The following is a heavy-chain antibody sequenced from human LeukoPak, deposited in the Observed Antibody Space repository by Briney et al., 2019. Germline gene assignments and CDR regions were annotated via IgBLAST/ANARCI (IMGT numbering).Heavy chain of an antibody. D-gene: IGHD3-10*01. CDR1: GGSFSGYY. Sequence: SETQSLTCAVYGGSFSGYYWSWIRQPPGKGLEWIGEINHSGSTNYNPSLKSRVTISVDTSKNQFSLKLSSVTAADTAVYYCASVVRPVTYYYGSGSYYNDWGQGTLVTVSS. CDR3: ASVVRPVTYYYGSGSYYND. J-gene: IGHJ4*02. V-gene: IGHV4-34*01. CDR2: INHSGST.